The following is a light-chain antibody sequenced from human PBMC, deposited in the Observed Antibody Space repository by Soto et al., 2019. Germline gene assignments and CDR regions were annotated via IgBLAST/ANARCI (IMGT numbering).Light chain of an antibody. CDR2: EFS. J-gene: IGLJ1*01. V-gene: IGLV2-14*01. Sequence: QSALTQPASVSGSPGQSITMSCTGTSSDVGSYDFVSWYQQHPGKAPKLLIYEFSNRPSGVSARFSGSKSDNTASLTISGLQAADEADYFCSSYSSSTVRYVFGSGTKLTVL. CDR3: SSYSSSTVRYV. CDR1: SSDVGSYDF.